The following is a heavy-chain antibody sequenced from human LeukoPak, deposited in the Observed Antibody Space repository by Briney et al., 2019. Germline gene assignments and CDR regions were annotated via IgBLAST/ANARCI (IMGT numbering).Heavy chain of an antibody. CDR1: GFTFRNFA. CDR3: AKRDYSDPATYSPLFDH. D-gene: IGHD2-15*01. V-gene: IGHV3-23*01. Sequence: GGSLRLSCAASGFTFRNFAMAWVRQAPGKVLEWVAGISRNSEVTLYTDSVKRRFTIPKDNVSNTLFLQKNSLTAEDTAIYYCAKRDYSDPATYSPLFDHWGQGTLVTVSS. J-gene: IGHJ4*02. CDR2: ISRNSEVT.